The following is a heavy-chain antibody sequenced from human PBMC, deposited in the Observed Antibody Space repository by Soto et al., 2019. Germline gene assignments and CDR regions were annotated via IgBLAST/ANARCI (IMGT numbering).Heavy chain of an antibody. CDR2: VSPNNGAT. Sequence: ASVKVSCKTSGYNFIAYYVHWVRQAPGQGLEWMGYVSPNNGATIYAQKFRGRVPLTRDTSITTAYMDLTRLTSDDTAIYYCARVEGSASLVGDWGQGTRVTISS. CDR3: ARVEGSASLVGD. J-gene: IGHJ4*02. CDR1: GYNFIAYY. V-gene: IGHV1-2*02. D-gene: IGHD3-10*01.